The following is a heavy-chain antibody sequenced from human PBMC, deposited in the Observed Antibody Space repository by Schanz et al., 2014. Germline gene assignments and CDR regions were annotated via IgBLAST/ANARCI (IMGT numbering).Heavy chain of an antibody. Sequence: QVQLVESGGGLVKPGGSLRLSCAASGFTFSDYYMSWIRQAPGKGLEWVSYISSSSSDTNYADSVKGRFTISRDNAKNALYLQRNSLRAEDTAVYYCARDSPYCSSISCHFDYWGQGTLVTVSS. J-gene: IGHJ4*02. V-gene: IGHV3-11*06. D-gene: IGHD2-2*01. CDR3: ARDSPYCSSISCHFDY. CDR2: ISSSSSDT. CDR1: GFTFSDYY.